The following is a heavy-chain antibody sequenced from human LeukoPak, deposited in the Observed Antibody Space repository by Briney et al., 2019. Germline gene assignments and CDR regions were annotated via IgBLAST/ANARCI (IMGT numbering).Heavy chain of an antibody. CDR2: ISSSGNTT. CDR3: AREPSIVVVTASYNWFDP. V-gene: IGHV3-11*04. CDR1: GFTFSDYY. J-gene: IGHJ5*02. D-gene: IGHD2-21*02. Sequence: PGGSLRLSCAASGFTFSDYYMSWIRQAPGKGLECVSYISSSGNTTYHADSVKGRFTIPRDNAKNSLYLQMSSLRAEDTAVYYCAREPSIVVVTASYNWFDPWGQGTLVTVSS.